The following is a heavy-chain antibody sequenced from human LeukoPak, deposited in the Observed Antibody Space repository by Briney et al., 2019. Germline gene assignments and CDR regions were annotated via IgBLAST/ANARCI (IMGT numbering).Heavy chain of an antibody. D-gene: IGHD6-19*01. CDR3: ARDILSSGWYVGLDY. CDR2: IYSGGST. J-gene: IGHJ4*02. Sequence: PGGSLRLSCGASGIAVSTTYISWVRQAPGKGLEWRSVIYSGGSTYYADSVKGRFIISRDNSKSTLYLQMNSLRAEDTAVYYCARDILSSGWYVGLDYWGQGTLVTVSS. V-gene: IGHV3-53*01. CDR1: GIAVSTTY.